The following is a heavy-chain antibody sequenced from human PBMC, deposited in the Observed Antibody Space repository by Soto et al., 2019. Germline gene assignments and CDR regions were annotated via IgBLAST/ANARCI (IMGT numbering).Heavy chain of an antibody. V-gene: IGHV4-31*11. CDR1: GGSISSGGYY. Sequence: QVQLQESGPGLVKPSQTLSLTCAVSGGSISSGGYYWSWIRQHPGKGLEWIGYIYYSGSTYYNPSLKSRVTISVDTSKNQFSLKLSSVTAADTAVYYCESRDSSSQGWFDPWGQGTLVTVSS. D-gene: IGHD6-13*01. CDR3: ESRDSSSQGWFDP. J-gene: IGHJ5*02. CDR2: IYYSGST.